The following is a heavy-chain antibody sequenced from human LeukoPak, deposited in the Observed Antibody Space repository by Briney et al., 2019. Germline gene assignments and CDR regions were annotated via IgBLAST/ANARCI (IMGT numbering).Heavy chain of an antibody. CDR2: INHSGST. J-gene: IGHJ4*02. D-gene: IGHD5-18*01. Sequence: SETLSLTCAVYGGSFSGYYWSWIRQPPGKGLEWIGEINHSGSTNYNPSLKGRVTISVDTSKNQFSLKLSSVTAADTAVYYCARGRGSYGYWGQGTLVTVSS. CDR1: GGSFSGYY. V-gene: IGHV4-34*01. CDR3: ARGRGSYGY.